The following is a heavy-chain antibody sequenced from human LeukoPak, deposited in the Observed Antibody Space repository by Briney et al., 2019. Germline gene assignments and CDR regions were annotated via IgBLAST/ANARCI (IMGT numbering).Heavy chain of an antibody. J-gene: IGHJ4*02. D-gene: IGHD2/OR15-2a*01. CDR1: GFTLTNFA. CDR3: ARGGSLSAYDS. CDR2: MSSDGGTT. Sequence: GGSLRLSCATSGFTLTNFAMHWVRQAPGKGLKYVSAMSSDGGTTYYANSVKGRFTMSRDKSKNAVYLQMGSLRPDDMAVYYCARGGSLSAYDSWGQGTLVTVSS. V-gene: IGHV3-64*01.